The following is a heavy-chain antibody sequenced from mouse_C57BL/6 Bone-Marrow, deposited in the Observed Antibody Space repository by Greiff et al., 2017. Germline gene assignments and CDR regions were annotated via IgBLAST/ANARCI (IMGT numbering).Heavy chain of an antibody. CDR3: ARGYFDV. CDR2: IYPGDGDT. J-gene: IGHJ1*03. CDR1: GYAFSSSW. V-gene: IGHV1-82*01. Sequence: VQRVESGPELVKPGASVKISCKASGYAFSSSWMNWVKQRPGKGLEWIGRIYPGDGDTNYNGKFKGKATLTADKSSSTAYMQLSSLTSEDSAVYCCARGYFDVWGTGTTVTVSS.